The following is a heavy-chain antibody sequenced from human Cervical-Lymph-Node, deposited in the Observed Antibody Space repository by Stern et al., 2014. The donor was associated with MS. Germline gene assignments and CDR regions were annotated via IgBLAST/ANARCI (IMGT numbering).Heavy chain of an antibody. CDR1: GGSISSRGYS. V-gene: IGHV4-30-2*01. CDR2: IDHSGDS. D-gene: IGHD3-22*01. Sequence: QLVESGSGLVQPSQTLSLTCAVSGGSISSRGYSWPWIRQPPGQALVWIGSIDHSGDSYFHPSLGRRATMSEDTSKNQFSLKLSSVTAADTALYYCAREYDASGYYDYWGQGTQVTVSS. J-gene: IGHJ4*02. CDR3: AREYDASGYYDY.